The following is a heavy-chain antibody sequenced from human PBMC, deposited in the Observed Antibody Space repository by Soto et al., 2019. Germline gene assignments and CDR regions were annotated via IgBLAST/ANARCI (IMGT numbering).Heavy chain of an antibody. CDR3: ARDLWPITGTQNYYYYYYKYV. D-gene: IGHD1-20*01. CDR2: INAGNGNT. CDR1: GYTFTSYA. J-gene: IGHJ6*03. Sequence: QVQLVQSGAEVKKPGASVKVSCKASGYTFTSYAMHWVRQAPGQRLEWMGWINAGNGNTKYSQKFQGRVTITRDTSASTAYIELSSLRSEDTAVYYCARDLWPITGTQNYYYYYYKYVRGKGTTVTVSS. V-gene: IGHV1-3*01.